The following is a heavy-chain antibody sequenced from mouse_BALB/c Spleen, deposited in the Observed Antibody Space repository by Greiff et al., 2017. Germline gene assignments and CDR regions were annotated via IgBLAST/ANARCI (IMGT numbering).Heavy chain of an antibody. D-gene: IGHD1-1*01. V-gene: IGHV2-6-4*01. CDR3: ARNPNEDYYGSSYAMDY. CDR2: IWGGGST. J-gene: IGHJ4*01. CDR1: GFSLSRYS. Sequence: VQGVESGPGLVAPSQSLSITCTVSGFSLSRYSVHWVRQPPGKGLEWLGMIWGGGSTDYNSALKSRLSISKDNSKSQVFLKMNSLQTDDTAMYYCARNPNEDYYGSSYAMDYWGQGTSVTVSS.